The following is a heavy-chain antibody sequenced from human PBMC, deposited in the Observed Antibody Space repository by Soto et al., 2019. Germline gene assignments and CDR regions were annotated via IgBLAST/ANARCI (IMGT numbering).Heavy chain of an antibody. J-gene: IGHJ4*02. D-gene: IGHD4-17*01. CDR1: GFTFSNAW. CDR3: TPGTYGDLDY. V-gene: IGHV3-15*01. Sequence: EVQLVESGGGLVKPGGSLRLSCAASGFTFSNAWMCWVRQAPGKGLELVGRIKSKTEGATKDYAAPVKGRFTISRDDSKNTLYLQMNSMEPEATAVYYCTPGTYGDLDYWGQGTLVTVSS. CDR2: IKSKTEGATK.